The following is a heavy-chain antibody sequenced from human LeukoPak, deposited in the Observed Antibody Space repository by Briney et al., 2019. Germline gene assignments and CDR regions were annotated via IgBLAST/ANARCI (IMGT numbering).Heavy chain of an antibody. Sequence: SETLSLTCAVYGGSFSGYYWSWIRQPPGKGLEWIGEINHSGSTNYNPSLKSRVAISVDTSKNQFSLKLSSVTAADTAVYYCARGPTSLITIFGVVSNRHDAFDIWGQGTMVTVSS. V-gene: IGHV4-34*01. J-gene: IGHJ3*02. CDR3: ARGPTSLITIFGVVSNRHDAFDI. D-gene: IGHD3-3*01. CDR2: INHSGST. CDR1: GGSFSGYY.